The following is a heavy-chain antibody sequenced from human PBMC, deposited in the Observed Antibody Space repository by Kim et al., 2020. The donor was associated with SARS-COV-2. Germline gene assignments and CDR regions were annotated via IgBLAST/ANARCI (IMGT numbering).Heavy chain of an antibody. CDR1: GFTFSSYA. V-gene: IGHV3-30*04. J-gene: IGHJ3*02. CDR2: ISYDGSNK. CDR3: AEGGIAAAGTDAFDI. Sequence: GGSLRLSCAASGFTFSSYAMHWVRQAPGKGLEWVAVISYDGSNKYYADSVKGRFTISRDNSKNTLYLQMNSLRAEDTAVYYCAEGGIAAAGTDAFDIWGQGTMVTVSS. D-gene: IGHD6-13*01.